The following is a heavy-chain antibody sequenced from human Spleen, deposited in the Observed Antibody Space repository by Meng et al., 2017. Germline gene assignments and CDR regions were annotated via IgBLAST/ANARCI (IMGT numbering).Heavy chain of an antibody. CDR2: IYHGGTT. D-gene: IGHD6-6*01. CDR1: GGSISSSNS. V-gene: IGHV4-4*02. J-gene: IGHJ4*02. CDR3: ARDLRAYSTSPFDY. Sequence: QVQLQESGPGLVKPSETLSLTCAVSGGSISSSNSWSWVRQPPGKGLEWIGEIYHGGTTSYNPSLKSRVTISVDRSKNQFSLNLSSVTAADTAVYYCARDLRAYSTSPFDYRGQGTLVTVSS.